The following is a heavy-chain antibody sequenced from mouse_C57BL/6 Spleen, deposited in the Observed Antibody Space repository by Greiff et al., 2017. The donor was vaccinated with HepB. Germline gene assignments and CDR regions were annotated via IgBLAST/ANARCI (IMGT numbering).Heavy chain of an antibody. CDR3: ARRAGTRGYWYFDV. CDR2: INPNNGGT. J-gene: IGHJ1*03. Sequence: VQLQQSGPELVKPGASVKIPCKASGYTFTDYNMDWVKQSHGKSLEWIGDINPNNGGTIYNQKFKGKATLTVDKSSSTAYMELRSLTSEDTAVYYCARRAGTRGYWYFDVWGTGTTVTVSS. D-gene: IGHD3-3*01. CDR1: GYTFTDYN. V-gene: IGHV1-18*01.